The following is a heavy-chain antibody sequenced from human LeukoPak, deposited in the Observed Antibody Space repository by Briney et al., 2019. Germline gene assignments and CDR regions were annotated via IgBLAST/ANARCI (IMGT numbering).Heavy chain of an antibody. CDR1: GYTFTSYG. CDR2: ISAYNGNT. CDR3: ARDKWIFGVVPRGYYYYGMDV. J-gene: IGHJ6*02. V-gene: IGHV1-18*01. Sequence: ASVKVSCKASGYTFTSYGISWVRQAPGQGLEWMGWISAYNGNTSYAQKLQGRVTMTTDTSTSTAYMELRSLRSDDTAVYYCARDKWIFGVVPRGYYYYGMDVWGQGTTVTVSS. D-gene: IGHD3-3*01.